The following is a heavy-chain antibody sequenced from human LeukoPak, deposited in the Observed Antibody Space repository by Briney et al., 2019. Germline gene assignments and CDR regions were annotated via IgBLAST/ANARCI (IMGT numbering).Heavy chain of an antibody. D-gene: IGHD6-19*01. CDR1: GYTFINYA. CDR3: ARVGGWYTINWFDP. J-gene: IGHJ5*02. Sequence: ASVKVSCKASGYTFINYALNWVRQAPGQGLEWMGWIDTNSGNPTYAQGFTGRFVFSVDTSVSTAYLQISGLKAEDTAVYYCARVGGWYTINWFDPWGQGTLVTVSS. V-gene: IGHV7-4-1*02. CDR2: IDTNSGNP.